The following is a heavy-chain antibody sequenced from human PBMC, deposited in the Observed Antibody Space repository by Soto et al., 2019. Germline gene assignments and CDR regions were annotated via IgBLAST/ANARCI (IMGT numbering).Heavy chain of an antibody. Sequence: GGSLRLSCAASGFTFSSYAMSWVRQAPGKGLEWVSAISGSGGSTYYAYSVKGRFTISRDNSKNTMYLQMNSLRAEDTAVYYCAKEGIVATIPYYFDYWGQGTLVTVSS. CDR2: ISGSGGST. V-gene: IGHV3-23*01. CDR3: AKEGIVATIPYYFDY. CDR1: GFTFSSYA. D-gene: IGHD5-12*01. J-gene: IGHJ4*02.